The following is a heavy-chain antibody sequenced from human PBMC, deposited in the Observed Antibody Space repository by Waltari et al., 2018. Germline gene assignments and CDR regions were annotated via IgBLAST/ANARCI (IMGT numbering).Heavy chain of an antibody. Sequence: QLQLQESGPGLVKPSETLSLTCTVSGGSISSSSYYWGWIRQPPGKGLGWIGNIYYSGSTYDNPSLKSGVTISVDTSKNQFSLKLSSVTAADTAVYYCASLDSSGWYRFDYWGQGTLVTVSS. CDR2: IYYSGST. J-gene: IGHJ4*02. CDR1: GGSISSSSYY. D-gene: IGHD6-19*01. V-gene: IGHV4-39*01. CDR3: ASLDSSGWYRFDY.